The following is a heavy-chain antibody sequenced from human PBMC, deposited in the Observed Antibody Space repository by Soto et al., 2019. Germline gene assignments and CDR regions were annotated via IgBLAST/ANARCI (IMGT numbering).Heavy chain of an antibody. J-gene: IGHJ5*02. Sequence: SETLSLTCAVSGDSISSDKWWSWVRQPPGKGLEWIGEIYHSGSTKYNPSLKSRVIISVDKSKNQFSLNLISVTDADTAVYYCAKDVVVVPAAMPGWFDPWGQGTLVTVSS. CDR1: GDSISSDKW. CDR3: AKDVVVVPAAMPGWFDP. CDR2: IYHSGST. V-gene: IGHV4-4*02. D-gene: IGHD2-2*01.